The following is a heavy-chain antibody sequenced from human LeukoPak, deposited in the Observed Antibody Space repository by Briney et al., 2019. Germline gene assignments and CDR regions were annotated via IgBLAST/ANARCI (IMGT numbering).Heavy chain of an antibody. J-gene: IGHJ4*02. CDR3: ARGVYTGVAGTDY. CDR1: GGSISSGSYY. D-gene: IGHD6-19*01. V-gene: IGHV4-61*02. Sequence: SETLSLTCTVSGGSISSGSYYWSWIRQPAGKGLEWIGRIYTSGSTNYNPSLKSRVTISVDTSKNQFSLKLKSITAADTAVYYCARGVYTGVAGTDYWGQGILVTVST. CDR2: IYTSGST.